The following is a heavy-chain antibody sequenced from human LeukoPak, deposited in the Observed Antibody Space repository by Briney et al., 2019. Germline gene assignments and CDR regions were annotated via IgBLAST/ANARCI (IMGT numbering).Heavy chain of an antibody. D-gene: IGHD6-6*01. CDR3: ARRSSSTYWYFDL. CDR1: GVSISRYY. Sequence: SETLSLTCTVSGVSISRYYWSWIRQPPGRGLEWIGYINYSGSTNYNPSPQSRVTISVDTSSDQFSLKLSSVTAADTAVYYCARRSSSTYWYFDLWGRGTLVTVSS. J-gene: IGHJ2*01. V-gene: IGHV4-59*01. CDR2: INYSGST.